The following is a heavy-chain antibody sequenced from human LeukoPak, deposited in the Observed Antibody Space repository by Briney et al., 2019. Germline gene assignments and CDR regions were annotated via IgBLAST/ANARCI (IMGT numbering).Heavy chain of an antibody. CDR1: GGTFSNYA. Sequence: ASVKVSCKASGGTFSNYAISWVRQAPGQGLEWMGRIIPMFGTTNYAQKFQGRATITTDESTSTAYMEVSSPRIEDTAVYYCASVTVTTWAPDGHMDVWGKGTTVTVSS. CDR3: ASVTVTTWAPDGHMDV. J-gene: IGHJ6*03. CDR2: IIPMFGTT. V-gene: IGHV1-69*05. D-gene: IGHD4-11*01.